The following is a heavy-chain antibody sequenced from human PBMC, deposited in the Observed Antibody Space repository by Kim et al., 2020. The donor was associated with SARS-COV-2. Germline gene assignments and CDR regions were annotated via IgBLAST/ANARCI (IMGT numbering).Heavy chain of an antibody. J-gene: IGHJ3*02. D-gene: IGHD3-22*01. CDR3: ARDNYYDSSGSSDAFDI. V-gene: IGHV4-31*02. Sequence: LKSRVTISVDTSKNQFSLKLSSVTAADTALYYCARDNYYDSSGSSDAFDIWGQGTMVTVSS.